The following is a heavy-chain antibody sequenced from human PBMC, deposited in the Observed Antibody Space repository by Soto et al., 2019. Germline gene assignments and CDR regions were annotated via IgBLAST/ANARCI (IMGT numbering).Heavy chain of an antibody. CDR2: IYYSGST. Sequence: PSETQSLTCTVSGGSISSYYWSWIRQPPGKGLEWIGYIYYSGSTNYNPSLKSRVTISVDTSKNQFSLKLSSVTAADTAVYYCAREGEWIAVADDYYYYMDVWGKGTTVTVSS. V-gene: IGHV4-59*01. J-gene: IGHJ6*03. CDR1: GGSISSYY. D-gene: IGHD6-19*01. CDR3: AREGEWIAVADDYYYYMDV.